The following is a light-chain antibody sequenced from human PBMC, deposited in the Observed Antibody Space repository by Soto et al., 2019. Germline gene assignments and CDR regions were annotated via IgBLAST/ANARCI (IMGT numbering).Light chain of an antibody. CDR1: SSDIGAYKY. CDR3: SSYTTSSTLV. J-gene: IGLJ3*02. Sequence: QSVLSQPASVSGSPGQSITISCTGISSDIGAYKYVSWYQQRPGKAPKVIIYDVNNRPSGVSNRFSASKSGNTASLTISGLQAEDEADYYCSSYTTSSTLVFGGGTKLTVL. CDR2: DVN. V-gene: IGLV2-14*01.